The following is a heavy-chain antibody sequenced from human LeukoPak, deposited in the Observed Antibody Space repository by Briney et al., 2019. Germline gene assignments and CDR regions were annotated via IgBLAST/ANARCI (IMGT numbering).Heavy chain of an antibody. CDR1: GGSISSGSYY. CDR2: IYTSGST. D-gene: IGHD5-18*01. Sequence: SQTLSLTCTVSGGSISSGSYYWSWIRQPAGKGLKWIGRIYTSGSTNYNPSLKSRVTISVDTSKNQFSLKLSSVTAADTAVYYCAREDVDTAMVLDYWGQGTLVTVSS. J-gene: IGHJ4*02. CDR3: AREDVDTAMVLDY. V-gene: IGHV4-61*02.